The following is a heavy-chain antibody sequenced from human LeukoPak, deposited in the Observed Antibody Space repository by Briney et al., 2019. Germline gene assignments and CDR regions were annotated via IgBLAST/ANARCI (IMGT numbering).Heavy chain of an antibody. CDR3: AKASGSFDY. D-gene: IGHD1-26*01. J-gene: IGHJ4*02. Sequence: GGSLGLSCAASGFTFSSYGMHWVRQAPGKGLEWVAVISYDGSNKYYADSVKGRFTISRDNSKNTLYLQMNSLRAEDTAVYYCAKASGSFDYWGQGTLVTVSS. V-gene: IGHV3-30*18. CDR1: GFTFSSYG. CDR2: ISYDGSNK.